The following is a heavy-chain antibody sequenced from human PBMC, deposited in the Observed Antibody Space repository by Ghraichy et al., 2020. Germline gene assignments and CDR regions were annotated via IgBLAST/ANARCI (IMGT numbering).Heavy chain of an antibody. V-gene: IGHV4-59*01. CDR3: ARNVDWDYYYGMDV. J-gene: IGHJ6*02. Sequence: SQTLSLPCTVSGGSISSYYWSWIRQPPGKGLEWIGYIYYSGSTNYNPSLKSRVTISVDTSKNQFSLKLSSVTAADTAVYYCARNVDWDYYYGMDVWGQGTTVTVSS. D-gene: IGHD3/OR15-3a*01. CDR2: IYYSGST. CDR1: GGSISSYY.